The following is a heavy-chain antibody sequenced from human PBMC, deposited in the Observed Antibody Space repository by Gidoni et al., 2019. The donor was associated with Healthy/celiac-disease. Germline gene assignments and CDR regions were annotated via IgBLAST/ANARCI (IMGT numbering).Heavy chain of an antibody. D-gene: IGHD5-18*01. CDR3: ARVGDGGGYSYGLVDY. J-gene: IGHJ4*02. CDR1: GYTFTSHD. CDR2: MNPNSGNT. Sequence: QVQLVQSGAEVKKPGASVKVSCKASGYTFTSHDINWVRQATGQGLEWMGWMNPNSGNTGYAQKFQGRVTMTRNTSISTAYMELSSLRSEDTAVYYCARVGDGGGYSYGLVDYWGQGTLVTVSS. V-gene: IGHV1-8*01.